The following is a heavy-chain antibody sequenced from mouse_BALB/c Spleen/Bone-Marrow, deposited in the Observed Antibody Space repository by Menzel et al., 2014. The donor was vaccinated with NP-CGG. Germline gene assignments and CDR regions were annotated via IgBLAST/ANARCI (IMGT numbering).Heavy chain of an antibody. J-gene: IGHJ3*01. D-gene: IGHD2-1*01. Sequence: EVQLQQSGPEQVKPGAPVKVSCKASGYAFTSYNIYWVKQSHGKSLEWIGYIDPYNGDTNYNQKFKVKATLTVDKSSSTAYMHLNSLTSEDSAVYYCASCGNYEAWFAYWGQGTLVTVSA. CDR2: IDPYNGDT. CDR3: ASCGNYEAWFAY. V-gene: IGHV1S135*01. CDR1: GYAFTSYN.